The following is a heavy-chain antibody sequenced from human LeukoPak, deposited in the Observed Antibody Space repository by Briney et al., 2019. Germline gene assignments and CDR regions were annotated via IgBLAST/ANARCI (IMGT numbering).Heavy chain of an antibody. CDR1: GYSFSSYW. CDR3: ATTYYYDSSGYTLPSNDAFDI. D-gene: IGHD3-22*01. J-gene: IGHJ3*02. V-gene: IGHV5-51*01. Sequence: GESLKISCKGSGYSFSSYWIGWVRQMPGKGLEWMGIIYPGDSDTSYSPSFQGQVTISADNSISTAYLQWTSLKASDPAMYYCATTYYYDSSGYTLPSNDAFDIWGQGTMVTVSS. CDR2: IYPGDSDT.